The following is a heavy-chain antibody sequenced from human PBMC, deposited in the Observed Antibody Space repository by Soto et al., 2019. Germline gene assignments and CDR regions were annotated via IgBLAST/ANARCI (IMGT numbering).Heavy chain of an antibody. CDR1: GYSFTNYW. Sequence: GGSLKISCKTSGYSFTNYWIGWVRQMPGKGLEWMGIIYPGDADTRYSPSFQGQVTISDDKSITTAYLQWSSLKASDSAMYYCARLDSNYCDHWGQGTLVTVSS. V-gene: IGHV5-51*01. D-gene: IGHD2-21*01. CDR3: ARLDSNYCDH. J-gene: IGHJ4*02. CDR2: IYPGDADT.